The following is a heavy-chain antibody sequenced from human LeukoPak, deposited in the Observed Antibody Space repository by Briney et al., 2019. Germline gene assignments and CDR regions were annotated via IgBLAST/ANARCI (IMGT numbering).Heavy chain of an antibody. J-gene: IGHJ4*02. CDR2: INPNSGGT. CDR3: ARGYCSSTSCFVFDY. V-gene: IGHV1-2*02. Sequence: GASVKVSCKASGYTFTGYYMHWVRQAPGQGLEWMGWINPNSGGTNYAQKFQGRVTMTRDTSISTAYMELRSLRSDDTAVYYCARGYCSSTSCFVFDYWGQGTLVTVSS. CDR1: GYTFTGYY. D-gene: IGHD2-2*01.